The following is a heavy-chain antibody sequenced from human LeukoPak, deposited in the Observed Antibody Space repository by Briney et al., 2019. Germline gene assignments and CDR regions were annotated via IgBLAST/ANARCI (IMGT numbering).Heavy chain of an antibody. Sequence: SETLSLTCAVYGGSFSGYYWSWIRQPPGKGLEWIGEINHSGSTNYNPSLKGRVTISVDTSKNQFSLKLSSVTAADTAVYYCAGTDILTYYARVNSYWGQGTLVTVSS. J-gene: IGHJ4*02. CDR1: GGSFSGYY. V-gene: IGHV4-34*01. CDR3: AGTDILTYYARVNSY. D-gene: IGHD3-9*01. CDR2: INHSGST.